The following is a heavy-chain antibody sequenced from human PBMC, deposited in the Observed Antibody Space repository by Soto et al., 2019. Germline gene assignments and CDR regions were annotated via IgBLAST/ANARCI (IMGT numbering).Heavy chain of an antibody. D-gene: IGHD2-21*02. V-gene: IGHV4-31*03. Sequence: QVQLQESGPGLVKPSQTLSLTCTVSGGSISSGGYYWSWIRQHPGKGLEWIGYIYYSGSTYYNPSLKSRFTISVDTSKNQFSLKLSSVTAADTAVYSCAQGGVVTAIPYWGQGTLVTVSS. J-gene: IGHJ4*02. CDR3: AQGGVVTAIPY. CDR1: GGSISSGGYY. CDR2: IYYSGST.